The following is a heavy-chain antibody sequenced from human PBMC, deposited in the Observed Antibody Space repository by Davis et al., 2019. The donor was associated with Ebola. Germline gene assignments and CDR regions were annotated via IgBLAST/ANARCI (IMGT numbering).Heavy chain of an antibody. CDR3: AKDINIVVVMYYFDY. Sequence: PGGSLRLSCAASGFTFSSYGMHWVRQAPGKGLEWVAVISYDGSNKYYADSVKGRFTISRDNSKNTLYLQMNSLRAEDTAVYYCAKDINIVVVMYYFDYWGQGTLVTVSS. V-gene: IGHV3-30*18. CDR1: GFTFSSYG. D-gene: IGHD3-22*01. CDR2: ISYDGSNK. J-gene: IGHJ4*02.